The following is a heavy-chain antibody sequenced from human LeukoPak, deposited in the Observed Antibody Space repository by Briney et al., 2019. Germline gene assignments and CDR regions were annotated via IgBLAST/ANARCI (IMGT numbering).Heavy chain of an antibody. CDR1: GGSLSGYY. CDR3: ARGRVGAQY. J-gene: IGHJ4*02. D-gene: IGHD1-26*01. CDR2: INHSGST. V-gene: IGHV4-34*01. Sequence: PSETLSLTCAVYGGSLSGYYWSWIRQPPGKGLEWIGEINHSGSTNYNPSLKSRVTISVDTSKNQFSLKLSSVTAADTAVYYCARGRVGAQYWGQGTLVTVSS.